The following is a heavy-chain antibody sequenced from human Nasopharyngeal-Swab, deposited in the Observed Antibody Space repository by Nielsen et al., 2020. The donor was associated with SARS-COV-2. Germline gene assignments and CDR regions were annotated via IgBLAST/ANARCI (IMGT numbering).Heavy chain of an antibody. D-gene: IGHD6-13*01. V-gene: IGHV1-69*13. CDR1: GGTFSSYA. CDR2: IIPIFGTA. J-gene: IGHJ6*02. Sequence: SVKVSCKASGGTFSSYAISWVRQAPGQGLEWMGGIIPIFGTANYAQKFQGRVTITADESTSTAYMELSSLRSEDTAVYYCARDKSSSWYPNYYYYYGMDVWGQGTTVTVSS. CDR3: ARDKSSSWYPNYYYYYGMDV.